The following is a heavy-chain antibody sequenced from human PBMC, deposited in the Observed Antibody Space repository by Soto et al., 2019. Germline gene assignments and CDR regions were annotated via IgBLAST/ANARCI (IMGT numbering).Heavy chain of an antibody. D-gene: IGHD3-22*01. V-gene: IGHV3-7*05. CDR2: IKQDGSEK. CDR1: GFTFSSYW. CDR3: AGYYYDSSGYYTGAFDI. J-gene: IGHJ3*02. Sequence: EVQLVESGGGLVQPEGSLRLSCAASGFTFSSYWMSWIRQAPGKGLEWVANIKQDGSEKYYVDSVKGRFTISRDNAKNSLYLQMNSLRAEDTAVYYCAGYYYDSSGYYTGAFDIWGQGTMVTVSS.